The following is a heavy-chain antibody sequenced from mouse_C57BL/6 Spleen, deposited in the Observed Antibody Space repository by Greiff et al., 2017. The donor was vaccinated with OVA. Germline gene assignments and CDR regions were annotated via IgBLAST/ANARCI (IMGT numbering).Heavy chain of an antibody. J-gene: IGHJ4*01. CDR2: IWSGGST. V-gene: IGHV2-2*01. CDR3: AREDGNYEYAMDY. CDR1: GFSLTSYG. D-gene: IGHD2-1*01. Sequence: QVQLKQSGPGLVQPSQSLSITCTVSGFSLTSYGVHWVRQSPGKGLEWLGVIWSGGSTDYNAAFISRLSISKDNSKSQVFFKMNSLQADDTDIYYCAREDGNYEYAMDYWGQGTTVTVSS.